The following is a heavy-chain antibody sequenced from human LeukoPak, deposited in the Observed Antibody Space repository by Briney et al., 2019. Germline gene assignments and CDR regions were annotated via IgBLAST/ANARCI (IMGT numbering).Heavy chain of an antibody. J-gene: IGHJ4*02. Sequence: SETLSLTCTVSGGSISSYYWSWIRQPPGKGLEWIGYIYYSGSTNYNPSLTSRVTISVDTSKNQFSLKRSSVTAADTAVYYCARAGVAGVDYWGQGTLVTVSS. CDR1: GGSISSYY. CDR2: IYYSGST. D-gene: IGHD6-19*01. CDR3: ARAGVAGVDY. V-gene: IGHV4-59*01.